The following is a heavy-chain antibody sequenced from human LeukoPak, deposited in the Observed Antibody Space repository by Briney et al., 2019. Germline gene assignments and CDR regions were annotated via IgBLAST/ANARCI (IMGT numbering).Heavy chain of an antibody. CDR2: IYYSGST. J-gene: IGHJ4*02. CDR1: GGSISTYY. CDR3: ARDIYYYDSSGSRVFDY. Sequence: SETLSLTCTVSGGSISTYYWNWVRQPPGKGLEWIGYIYYSGSTHYNPSLKSRATISVDTSKNQFSLKLRSVTAADTAVYYCARDIYYYDSSGSRVFDYWGQGTLVTVSS. V-gene: IGHV4-59*01. D-gene: IGHD3-22*01.